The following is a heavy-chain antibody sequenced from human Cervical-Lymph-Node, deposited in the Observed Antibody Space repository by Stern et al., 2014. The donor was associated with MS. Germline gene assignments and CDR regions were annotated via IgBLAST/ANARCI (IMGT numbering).Heavy chain of an antibody. CDR3: ARTLYGTNNFDY. V-gene: IGHV4-31*03. CDR1: GGSISSGGYY. Sequence: QVQLQESGPGLVKPSQTLSLTCTVSGGSISSGGYYWNWIRQHPGTGLEWIGYIYHSGNTYFNPSLKSRVTISVDTSKNQFSLKLNFVTAADTAVYYCARTLYGTNNFDYWGQGTLVTVSS. D-gene: IGHD4/OR15-4a*01. CDR2: IYHSGNT. J-gene: IGHJ4*02.